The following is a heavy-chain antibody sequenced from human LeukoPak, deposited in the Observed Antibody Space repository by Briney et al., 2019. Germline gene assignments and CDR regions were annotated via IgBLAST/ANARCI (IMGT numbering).Heavy chain of an antibody. D-gene: IGHD3-10*01. CDR1: GASLSGYY. CDR2: NSYSRST. Sequence: SETLSLTCTVSGASLSGYYWTWIRQPPGKGLEWIGYNSYSRSTNYNPSLKSRVTISVDTSKNQFSLKLSSVTAADTAVYYCARVRYGFGELQYWGQGTLVTVSS. J-gene: IGHJ4*02. CDR3: ARVRYGFGELQY. V-gene: IGHV4-59*01.